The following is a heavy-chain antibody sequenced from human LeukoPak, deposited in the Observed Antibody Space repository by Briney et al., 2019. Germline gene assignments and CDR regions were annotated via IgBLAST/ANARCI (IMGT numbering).Heavy chain of an antibody. CDR2: ISYDGSNK. CDR3: AKGGYLGSGSYYHFDY. V-gene: IGHV3-30*18. J-gene: IGHJ4*02. D-gene: IGHD3-10*01. CDR1: GFTFSSYG. Sequence: PGGSLRLSCAASGFTFSSYGMHWVRQAPGKGLEWVPVISYDGSNKYYADSVKGRFTISRDNSKNTLYLQMNSLRAEDTAVYYCAKGGYLGSGSYYHFDYWGQGTLVTVSS.